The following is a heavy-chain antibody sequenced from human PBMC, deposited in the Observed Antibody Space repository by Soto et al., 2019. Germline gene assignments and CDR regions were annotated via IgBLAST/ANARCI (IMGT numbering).Heavy chain of an antibody. Sequence: EVQLLESGGGLVQPGGSLRLSCAASGFTFSSYAMSWVRQAPGKGLEWVSAISGSGGSTYYAECVKGRFTIYRDNCKNTLYLQMSSLRAEDTDVYYCAKEETFYYYYGMDVWGQGTTVSVSS. CDR2: ISGSGGST. V-gene: IGHV3-23*01. CDR3: AKEETFYYYYGMDV. CDR1: GFTFSSYA. J-gene: IGHJ6*02.